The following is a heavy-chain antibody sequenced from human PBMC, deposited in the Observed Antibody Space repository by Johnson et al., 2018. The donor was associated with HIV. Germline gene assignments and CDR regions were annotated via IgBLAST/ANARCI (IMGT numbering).Heavy chain of an antibody. CDR2: ISYDGSNK. V-gene: IGHV3-30*04. CDR3: ARGGTMIVVVITYDAFDI. CDR1: GFTFSSYA. Sequence: VQLVESGGGVVQPGRSLRLSCAASGFTFSSYAMHWVRQAPGKGLEWVAVISYDGSNKYYADSVKGRFTISRDNSKNTLYLQMNSLRAEDKAVYYGARGGTMIVVVITYDAFDIWGQGTMVTVSS. J-gene: IGHJ3*02. D-gene: IGHD3-22*01.